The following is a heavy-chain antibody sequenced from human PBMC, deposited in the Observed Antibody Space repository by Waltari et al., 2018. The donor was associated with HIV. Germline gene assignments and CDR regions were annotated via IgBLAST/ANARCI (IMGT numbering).Heavy chain of an antibody. Sequence: QAQLYESGPGLVRPPQPLTLTCPCSASPIGSAGSYWRWVRRADRKTVDWIWRVALTGQTDYKPSLASRATISLDTPQNTRSLRLTCVSVADTATYYCVRTSCSGPGCCSRYLDVWGRGTQVTVSS. CDR1: ASPIGSAGSY. V-gene: IGHV4-61*02. CDR3: VRTSCSGPGCCSRYLDV. CDR2: VALTGQT. D-gene: IGHD2-15*01. J-gene: IGHJ2*01.